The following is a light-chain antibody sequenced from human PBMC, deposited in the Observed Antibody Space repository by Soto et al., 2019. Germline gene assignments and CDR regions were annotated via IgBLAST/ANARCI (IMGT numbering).Light chain of an antibody. CDR2: GAS. V-gene: IGKV3-20*01. CDR3: QQYDTSPLT. Sequence: EIVLTQSPGTLSLSPGERATLSCRASQSVSSRSLAWYQQRPGQAPTFLIYGASIRATGIPDRFSGSGSGTDFTLTISRLEPEDFAVYYCQQYDTSPLTFGGGTKVEIK. J-gene: IGKJ4*01. CDR1: QSVSSRS.